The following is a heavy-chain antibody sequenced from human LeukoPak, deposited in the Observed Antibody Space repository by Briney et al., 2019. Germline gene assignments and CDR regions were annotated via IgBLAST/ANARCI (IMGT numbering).Heavy chain of an antibody. Sequence: SETLSLTCTVSGGSISSYYWSWIRQPPGKGLERIGYIYYSGSTNYNPSLKSRVTISVDTSKNQFSLKLSSVTAADTAVYYCARSRISGDDAFDIWGQGTMVTVSS. V-gene: IGHV4-59*01. CDR2: IYYSGST. CDR3: ARSRISGDDAFDI. CDR1: GGSISSYY. J-gene: IGHJ3*02. D-gene: IGHD1-14*01.